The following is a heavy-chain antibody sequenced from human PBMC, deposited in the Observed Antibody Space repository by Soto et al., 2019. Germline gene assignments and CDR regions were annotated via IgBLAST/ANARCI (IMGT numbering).Heavy chain of an antibody. Sequence: ASVKVSCKASGYTFTSYGISWVRQAPGQGLEWMGWISAYNGNTNYAQKLQGRVTMTTDTSTSTAYMELRSLRSDDTAVYYCARDVRPGMPTVTIPFDYWGQGTLVTVSS. V-gene: IGHV1-18*01. D-gene: IGHD4-4*01. CDR2: ISAYNGNT. CDR1: GYTFTSYG. CDR3: ARDVRPGMPTVTIPFDY. J-gene: IGHJ4*02.